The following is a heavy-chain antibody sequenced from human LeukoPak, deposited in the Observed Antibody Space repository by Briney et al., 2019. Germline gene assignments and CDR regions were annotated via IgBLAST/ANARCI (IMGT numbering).Heavy chain of an antibody. CDR3: ARVRWGGLYYFDY. Sequence: GGSLRLSCTASGFTFTSYWMSWVRQAPGKGPEWVANIKQDGSEKYYVDSVKGRFTISRDNAKNTLYLQMNSLRAEDTAVYYCARVRWGGLYYFDYWGQGTLVTVSS. V-gene: IGHV3-7*01. CDR1: GFTFTSYW. D-gene: IGHD3-16*01. CDR2: IKQDGSEK. J-gene: IGHJ4*02.